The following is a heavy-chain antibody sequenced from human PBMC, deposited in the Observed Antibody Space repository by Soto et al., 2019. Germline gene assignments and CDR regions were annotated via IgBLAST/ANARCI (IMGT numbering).Heavy chain of an antibody. CDR1: GYRFTSYG. CDR2: ISGYNGNT. V-gene: IGHV1-18*01. CDR3: AREYRGEFWSGSLDY. Sequence: ASVKVSCKASGYRFTSYGISWVRQAPGQGLEWMGWISGYNGNTNYAQKFQGRVTITADESTSTAYMELSSLRSEDTAVYYCAREYRGEFWSGSLDYWDQGTLVTVSS. J-gene: IGHJ4*02. D-gene: IGHD3-3*01.